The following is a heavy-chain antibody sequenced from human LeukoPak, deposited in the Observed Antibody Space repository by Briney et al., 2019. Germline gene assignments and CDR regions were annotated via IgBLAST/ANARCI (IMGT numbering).Heavy chain of an antibody. Sequence: PGGSLRLSCAASGFTFSSYGMHWVRQAPGKGPEWVAFIRYDGSNKYYADSVKGRFTISRDNSKNTLYLQMNSLRAEDTAVYYCAKEGSSSWYNYYYMDVWGKGTTVTISS. CDR1: GFTFSSYG. V-gene: IGHV3-30*02. J-gene: IGHJ6*03. CDR2: IRYDGSNK. CDR3: AKEGSSSWYNYYYMDV. D-gene: IGHD6-13*01.